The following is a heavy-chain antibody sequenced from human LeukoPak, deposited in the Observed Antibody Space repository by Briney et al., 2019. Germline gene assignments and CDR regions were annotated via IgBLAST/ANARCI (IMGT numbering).Heavy chain of an antibody. D-gene: IGHD3-16*01. Sequence: GGSLRLSCAASGFTFSSYGMHWVRQAPGKGLEWVSYISSSSYYIYYADSAKGRFAISRDNAKNSLYLQMSGLRAEDTAVYYCAGDRPYDYVWGSDGLDIWGHGTTVTVSS. CDR2: ISSSSYYI. CDR3: AGDRPYDYVWGSDGLDI. V-gene: IGHV3-21*06. J-gene: IGHJ3*02. CDR1: GFTFSSYG.